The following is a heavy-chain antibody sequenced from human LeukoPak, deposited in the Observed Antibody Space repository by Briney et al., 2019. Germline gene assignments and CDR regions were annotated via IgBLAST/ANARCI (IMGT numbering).Heavy chain of an antibody. Sequence: PSETLSLTCAVSGYSISSGYYWGWIRQPPGKGLEWIGSIYHSGSTYYNPSLKSRVTISVDTSKNQFSLKLSSVTAADTAVYYCARAPLWSGYYDYWGQGTLVTVSS. V-gene: IGHV4-38-2*01. J-gene: IGHJ4*02. CDR2: IYHSGST. D-gene: IGHD3-3*01. CDR1: GYSISSGYY. CDR3: ARAPLWSGYYDY.